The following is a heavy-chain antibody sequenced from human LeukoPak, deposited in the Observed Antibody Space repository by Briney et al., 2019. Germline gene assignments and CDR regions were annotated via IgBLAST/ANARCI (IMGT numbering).Heavy chain of an antibody. D-gene: IGHD2-8*02. V-gene: IGHV3-21*01. Sequence: GGSVRLSCAGSGFALKSYSLSWVRQAPGKGLEWVSSISSTSAYIRYADSVKGRFTISRDNVDNVVYLQTNSLGAEDTAVYYCARVAVSGPTGWFDSWGQGTLVIVSS. J-gene: IGHJ5*01. CDR1: GFALKSYS. CDR2: ISSTSAYI. CDR3: ARVAVSGPTGWFDS.